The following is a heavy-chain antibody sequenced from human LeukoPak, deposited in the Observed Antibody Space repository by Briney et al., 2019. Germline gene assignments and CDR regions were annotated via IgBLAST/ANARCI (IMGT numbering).Heavy chain of an antibody. CDR3: ARRTITMVRGVIYYYGMDV. CDR2: IIPIFGTA. Sequence: SVKVSCKASAGTFSSYAISWVRQAPGQGLEWMGAIIPIFGTANYAPKFQGRVTITAVESTSTAYMKLSSLKSEDTAVYYCARRTITMVRGVIYYYGMDVWGKGTTVTVSS. J-gene: IGHJ6*04. CDR1: AGTFSSYA. V-gene: IGHV1-69*13. D-gene: IGHD3-10*01.